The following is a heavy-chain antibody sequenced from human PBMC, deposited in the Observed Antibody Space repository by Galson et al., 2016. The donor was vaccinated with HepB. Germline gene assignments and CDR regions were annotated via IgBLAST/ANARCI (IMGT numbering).Heavy chain of an antibody. Sequence: SVKVSCKASGYTFTTNGISWVRQAPGQGLEWVAWISAHNGDTNSAQKFQGRVTLTTDTSTRTAYMELRSLTSDDTAVYYCARDRDRSLDYWGQGTQVTVSS. D-gene: IGHD5-24*01. CDR2: ISAHNGDT. J-gene: IGHJ4*02. V-gene: IGHV1-18*04. CDR3: ARDRDRSLDY. CDR1: GYTFTTNG.